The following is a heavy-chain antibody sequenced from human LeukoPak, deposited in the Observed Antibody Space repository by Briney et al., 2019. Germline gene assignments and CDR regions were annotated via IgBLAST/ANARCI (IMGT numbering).Heavy chain of an antibody. CDR3: ARRSGEGYFDC. Sequence: GGSLGLSCAASGFIVSTNYMTWVRQAPGKGLEWLSVLYSGGDTYYADSVKGRFTISRDNSKNTLYLQLNSLRAEDTAVYYCARRSGEGYFDCWGQGTLVTVSS. J-gene: IGHJ4*02. D-gene: IGHD1-26*01. CDR1: GFIVSTNY. V-gene: IGHV3-66*01. CDR2: LYSGGDT.